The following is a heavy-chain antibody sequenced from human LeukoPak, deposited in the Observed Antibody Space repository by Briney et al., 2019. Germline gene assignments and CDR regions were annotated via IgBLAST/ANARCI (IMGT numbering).Heavy chain of an antibody. V-gene: IGHV3-64D*09. D-gene: IGHD2-2*01. CDR1: GFSLSNYA. J-gene: IGHJ4*02. CDR2: ISTNVGHT. Sequence: PGGSLRLSCSASGFSLSNYAMHWVRQAPGKGLGYVSAISTNVGHTYYADSVQGRFTISRDDSKNTLYLQMSSLRAEDTALYYCVKDLLGYCSSTSCYATGPFDYWGQGTLVTVSS. CDR3: VKDLLGYCSSTSCYATGPFDY.